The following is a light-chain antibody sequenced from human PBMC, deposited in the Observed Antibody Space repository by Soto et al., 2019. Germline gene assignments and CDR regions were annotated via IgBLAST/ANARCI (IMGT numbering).Light chain of an antibody. Sequence: QSALTQPASVSGSPGQSITISCTGTNSDVGGYDYVSWYQQHPGKAPKLMIYEVSHRPSGVSNRFSCSRSGNTSSLTISGLQAEDEADYYCSSYTSSTTPGVFGGGTKLTVL. CDR2: EVS. J-gene: IGLJ3*02. CDR1: NSDVGGYDY. CDR3: SSYTSSTTPGV. V-gene: IGLV2-14*01.